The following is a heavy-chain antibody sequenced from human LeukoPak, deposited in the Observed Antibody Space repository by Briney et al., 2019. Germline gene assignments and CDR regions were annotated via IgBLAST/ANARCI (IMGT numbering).Heavy chain of an antibody. CDR2: IFPSGDEI. CDR3: ATYRQVLLPFEA. Sequence: GGSLRLSCAASGFTFSTFAMIWVRQPPGKGLEWVSSIFPSGDEIHYADSVRGRFTIFRDNSKSTLSLQMNSLRAEDTAIYYCATYRQVLLPFEAWGQGTLVTVSS. CDR1: GFTFSTFA. D-gene: IGHD2-8*02. J-gene: IGHJ5*02. V-gene: IGHV3-23*01.